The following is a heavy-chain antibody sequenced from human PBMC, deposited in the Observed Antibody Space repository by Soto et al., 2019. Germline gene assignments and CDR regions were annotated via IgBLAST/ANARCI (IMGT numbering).Heavy chain of an antibody. V-gene: IGHV4-31*03. CDR1: GGSISSGGYY. D-gene: IGHD2-15*01. Sequence: SETLSLTCTVSGGSISSGGYYWSWIRQHPGKGLEWIGYIYYSGSTYYNPSLKSRVTISVDTSKSQFSLKLSSVTAADTAVYYCARGFIVVVVDVFGNNWFDPWGQGTLVTVSS. CDR3: ARGFIVVVVDVFGNNWFDP. J-gene: IGHJ5*02. CDR2: IYYSGST.